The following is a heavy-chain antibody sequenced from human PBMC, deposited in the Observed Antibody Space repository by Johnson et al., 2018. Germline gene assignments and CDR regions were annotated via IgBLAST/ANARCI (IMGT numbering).Heavy chain of an antibody. V-gene: IGHV3-33*01. CDR3: AREARAYARGSDAFDI. J-gene: IGHJ3*02. CDR2: IWYDGSNK. D-gene: IGHD2-21*01. Sequence: QVQLVQSGGGVVQPGRSLRLSCAASGFRFSSYGMHWVRQAPGKGLEWVAVIWYDGSNKYYADSVKGRFTISRDNSKNTLYLQMNSLRAEDTAVYYCAREARAYARGSDAFDIWGQGTMVTVSS. CDR1: GFRFSSYG.